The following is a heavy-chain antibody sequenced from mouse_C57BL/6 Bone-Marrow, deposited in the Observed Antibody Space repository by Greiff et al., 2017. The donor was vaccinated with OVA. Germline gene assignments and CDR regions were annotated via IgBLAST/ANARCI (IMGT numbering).Heavy chain of an antibody. CDR3: YSNHYYAMDY. D-gene: IGHD2-5*01. V-gene: IGHV5-2*03. Sequence: EVKLVESGGGLVQPGESLKLSCESNEYEFPSHDMSWVRKTPEKRLELVAAINSDGGSTYYPDTMERRFIISRDNTKKTLYLQMSSLRSEDTALYPYYSNHYYAMDYWGQGTSVTVSS. CDR2: INSDGGST. J-gene: IGHJ4*01. CDR1: EYEFPSHD.